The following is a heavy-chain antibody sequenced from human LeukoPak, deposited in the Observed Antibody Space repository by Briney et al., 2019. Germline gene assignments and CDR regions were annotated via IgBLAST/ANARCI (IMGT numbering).Heavy chain of an antibody. CDR1: GYTFTSYA. V-gene: IGHV1-3*01. J-gene: IGHJ5*02. CDR2: INAGNGNT. D-gene: IGHD2-2*02. Sequence: ASVKVSCKASGYTFTSYAMHWVRQAPGQRLEWMGWINAGNGNTKYSQKFQGRVTITRDTSASTAYMELSSLRSEDTAVYYCARRGAYCGSTSCYMRLGWFDPWGQGTLVTVSS. CDR3: ARRGAYCGSTSCYMRLGWFDP.